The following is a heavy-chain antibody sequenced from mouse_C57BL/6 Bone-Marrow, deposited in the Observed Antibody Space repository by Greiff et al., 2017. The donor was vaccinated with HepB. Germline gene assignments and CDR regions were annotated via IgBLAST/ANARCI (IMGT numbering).Heavy chain of an antibody. CDR3: ARHDGYFDY. CDR1: GFTFSSYG. V-gene: IGHV5-6*01. CDR2: ISSGGSYT. Sequence: EVMLVESGGDLVKPGGSLKLSCAASGFTFSSYGMSWVRQTPDKRLEWVATISSGGSYTYYPDSVKGRCTISRDKAKNTLYLQMSSLKSEDTAMYYCARHDGYFDYWGQGTTLTVSS. D-gene: IGHD2-3*01. J-gene: IGHJ2*01.